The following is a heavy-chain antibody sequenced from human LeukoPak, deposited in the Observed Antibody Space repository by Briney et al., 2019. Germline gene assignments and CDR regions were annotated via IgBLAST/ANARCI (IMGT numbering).Heavy chain of an antibody. CDR1: GFTFDDYA. CDR2: ISWNSGSI. Sequence: GGSLRLSCAASGFTFDDYAMHWVRQAPGKGLEWVSGISWNSGSIGYADSVKGRFTISRDNAKNSLYLQMNSLGAEDTALYYCAKDSRPKWLRSDYYYYYMDVWGKGTTVTVSS. V-gene: IGHV3-9*01. J-gene: IGHJ6*03. CDR3: AKDSRPKWLRSDYYYYYMDV. D-gene: IGHD5-12*01.